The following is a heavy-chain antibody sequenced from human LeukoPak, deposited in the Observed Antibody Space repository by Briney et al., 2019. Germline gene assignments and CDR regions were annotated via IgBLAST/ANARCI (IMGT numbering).Heavy chain of an antibody. D-gene: IGHD3-22*01. Sequence: GGSLRLSCAASGFTFSNYAMHWVRQAPGKGLECVAVISNDGSDKYYADSVEGRFTISRDNSENTLYLQMNSLRTEDTAVYYCARGTYYYDSSGYYSGGLGYWGQGTLVTVSS. J-gene: IGHJ4*02. CDR1: GFTFSNYA. CDR2: ISNDGSDK. V-gene: IGHV3-30*04. CDR3: ARGTYYYDSSGYYSGGLGY.